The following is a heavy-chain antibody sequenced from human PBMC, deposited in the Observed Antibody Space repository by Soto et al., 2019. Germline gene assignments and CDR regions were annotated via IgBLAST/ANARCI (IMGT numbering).Heavy chain of an antibody. Sequence: ASVKVSCKASGYTFTSYGSSWVRQAPGQGLEWMGWISAYNGNTNYAQKLQGRLTMTTGTSTSTAYMELRSLRSDDTAVYYCAIEGQGGRFFEWLPKLNYYYGIDVWGQGTPVTVSS. CDR3: AIEGQGGRFFEWLPKLNYYYGIDV. V-gene: IGHV1-18*01. CDR1: GYTFTSYG. D-gene: IGHD3-3*01. CDR2: ISAYNGNT. J-gene: IGHJ6*02.